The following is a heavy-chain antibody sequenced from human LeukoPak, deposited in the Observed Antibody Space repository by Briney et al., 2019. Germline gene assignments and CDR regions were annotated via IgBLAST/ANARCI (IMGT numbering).Heavy chain of an antibody. D-gene: IGHD6-19*01. V-gene: IGHV4-39*01. J-gene: IGHJ5*02. CDR1: GGSISSSSYY. Sequence: PSETLSPTCTVSGGSISSSSYYWGWIRQPPGKGLEWIGRIYYSGGTYYNPSLKSRVTISVDTSKNQFSLKLSSVTAADTAVYYCARHPIAVAVCWFDPWGQGTLVTVSS. CDR3: ARHPIAVAVCWFDP. CDR2: IYYSGGT.